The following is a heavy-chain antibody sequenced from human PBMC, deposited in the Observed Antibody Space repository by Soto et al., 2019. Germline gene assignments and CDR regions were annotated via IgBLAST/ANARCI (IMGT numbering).Heavy chain of an antibody. V-gene: IGHV3-30-3*01. CDR1: GFTFGGYA. D-gene: IGHD3-3*01. Sequence: QVQLVESGGGVVQPGRSLRLSCAASGFTFGGYAMHWVRQTPGKGLEWVAYISYDGSNKYYADSVKGRFTISRDNSKNTLYLQMNSLRGEDTAVYYWARDWRQSAGGYDYWGQGTLLAVSS. J-gene: IGHJ4*02. CDR3: ARDWRQSAGGYDY. CDR2: ISYDGSNK.